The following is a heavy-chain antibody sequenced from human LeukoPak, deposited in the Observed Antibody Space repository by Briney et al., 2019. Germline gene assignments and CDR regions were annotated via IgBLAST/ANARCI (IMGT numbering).Heavy chain of an antibody. J-gene: IGHJ5*02. V-gene: IGHV1-2*02. D-gene: IGHD3-3*02. CDR3: ARSPYSSISDNWFDP. Sequence: GASVKVSCKASGYTFTGYYMHWVRQAPGQGLEWVGWINPNSGGTNYAQKFQGRVTMTRDTSISTAYMELSRLRSDDTAVYYCARSPYSSISDNWFDPWGQGTLVTVSS. CDR2: INPNSGGT. CDR1: GYTFTGYY.